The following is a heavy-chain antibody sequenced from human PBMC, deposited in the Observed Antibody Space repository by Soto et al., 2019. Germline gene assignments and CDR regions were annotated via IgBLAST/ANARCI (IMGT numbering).Heavy chain of an antibody. J-gene: IGHJ4*02. D-gene: IGHD2-15*01. CDR2: ISANSGPT. CDR1: GFIFSNYA. Sequence: GESLKISCAASGFIFSNYAMNWVRQAPGKGLEWVSTISANSGPTYYADSVKGRFTISRDNAKNSLYLQMNSLRAEDTAVYYCARDYHYCSGGSCHDYWGQGTLVTVSS. V-gene: IGHV3-21*01. CDR3: ARDYHYCSGGSCHDY.